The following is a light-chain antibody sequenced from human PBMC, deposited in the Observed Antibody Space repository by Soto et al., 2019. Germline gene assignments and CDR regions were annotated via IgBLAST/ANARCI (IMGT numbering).Light chain of an antibody. CDR3: QQYGSSPRVT. CDR2: GAS. CDR1: QSVSSSY. J-gene: IGKJ4*01. Sequence: EIVLTQSPGTLSLSPGERATLSCRASQSVSSSYLAWYQQKPGQAPRLLIYGASSRATGIPDRFSGSGSGTDFTLTISRLEPEGLAVYYCQQYGSSPRVTFGGGTKVEIK. V-gene: IGKV3-20*01.